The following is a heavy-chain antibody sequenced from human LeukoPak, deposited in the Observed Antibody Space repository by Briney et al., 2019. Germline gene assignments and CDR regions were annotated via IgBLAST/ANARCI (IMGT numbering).Heavy chain of an antibody. Sequence: SETLSLTCTVSGGSIGSYYWTWVRQPAGKGLEWIGRISSSGSTNYNPSLKSRVTMSVDTSKNQFSLKLSSVTAADTAVYYCARVDMRAGYSSLYFDYWGQGTLVTVSS. CDR1: GGSIGSYY. J-gene: IGHJ4*02. V-gene: IGHV4-4*07. CDR2: ISSSGST. D-gene: IGHD6-13*01. CDR3: ARVDMRAGYSSLYFDY.